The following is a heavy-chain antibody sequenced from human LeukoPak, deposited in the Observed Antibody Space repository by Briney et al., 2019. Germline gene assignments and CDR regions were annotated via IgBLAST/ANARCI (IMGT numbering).Heavy chain of an antibody. CDR3: AKVGGCSSTSCYHDAFDI. Sequence: WGSLTLSCAASGFTFSSYGMHWVRQPPGKGLEWMAVISYGGSNKYYADSVKGRFTISRDNSKNTLYLQMNSLRAEDTAVYYCAKVGGCSSTSCYHDAFDIWGQGTMVTVSS. V-gene: IGHV3-30*18. CDR1: GFTFSSYG. J-gene: IGHJ3*02. CDR2: ISYGGSNK. D-gene: IGHD2-2*01.